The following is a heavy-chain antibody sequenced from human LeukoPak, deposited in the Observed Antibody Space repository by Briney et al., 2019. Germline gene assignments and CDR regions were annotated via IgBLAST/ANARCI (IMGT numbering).Heavy chain of an antibody. D-gene: IGHD2-2*01. Sequence: GRSLRLSCAAYGFTFSSYGMHWVPQAPGRGREWVAVIWHEGSNKYYADSVKGRFTISRDNSKHTLYLQVNRLSAEDTAVYYCAKALAVYCDSTSCQHYFDYWGQGTLVTVSS. CDR2: IWHEGSNK. J-gene: IGHJ4*02. CDR3: AKALAVYCDSTSCQHYFDY. V-gene: IGHV3-33*06. CDR1: GFTFSSYG.